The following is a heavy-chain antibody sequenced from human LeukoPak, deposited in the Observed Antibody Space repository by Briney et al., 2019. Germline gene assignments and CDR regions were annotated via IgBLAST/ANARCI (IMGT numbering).Heavy chain of an antibody. CDR1: GYTFTGYF. D-gene: IGHD2-2*01. CDR3: AREADCSGTSCYSQFLDY. CDR2: INPNSGGT. Sequence: GASVKVSCKPSGYTFTGYFIHWVRQAPGQGLEWMGWINPNSGGTNYAQKFQGRVTMTRDTSINTAYVDLSRLRSNDTAVYYCAREADCSGTSCYSQFLDYWGQGTLVTVSS. V-gene: IGHV1-2*02. J-gene: IGHJ4*02.